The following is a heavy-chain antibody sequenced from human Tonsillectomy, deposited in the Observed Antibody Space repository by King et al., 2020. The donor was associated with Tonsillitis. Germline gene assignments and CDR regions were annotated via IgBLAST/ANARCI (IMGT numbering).Heavy chain of an antibody. Sequence: VQLVESGGGVVQPGRSLRLSCAASGFTFRSSVMHWVRLAPGKGLEWVAVISHDGSSKYYADSVKGRFTVSRDNSKNTLYVQMNSLRAEDTAVYYCAKGVYSGMDAWGKGTTVTVSS. CDR3: AKGVYSGMDA. D-gene: IGHD2-8*01. CDR2: ISHDGSSK. V-gene: IGHV3-30*18. CDR1: GFTFRSSV. J-gene: IGHJ6*04.